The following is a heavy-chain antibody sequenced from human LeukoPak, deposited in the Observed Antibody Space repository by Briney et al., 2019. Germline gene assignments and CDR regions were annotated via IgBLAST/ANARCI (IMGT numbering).Heavy chain of an antibody. J-gene: IGHJ3*02. CDR3: ARGSRGDGAAFDI. CDR1: GFTFSSYW. V-gene: IGHV3-7*01. CDR2: IKQDGSEK. D-gene: IGHD7-27*01. Sequence: GGSLRLSCAASGFTFSSYWMSWVRQAPGKGLEWVANIKQDGSEKYYVDSVKGRFTISRDNAKNSLYLQMNSLRAEDTAVYYCARGSRGDGAAFDIWGQGTMVTVSS.